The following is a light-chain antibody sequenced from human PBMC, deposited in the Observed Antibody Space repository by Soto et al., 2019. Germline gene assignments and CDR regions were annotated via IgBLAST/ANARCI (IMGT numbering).Light chain of an antibody. V-gene: IGKV1-9*01. CDR3: QQLNSYPIT. CDR1: QGINNY. J-gene: IGKJ3*01. Sequence: DIQFTQSPSFLSASVGDRVTITCRASQGINNYLGWYQQKPGKAPKLLIYAASTLQSGVPSRFSGSGSGTEFTLTISSLQPEDFATYYCQQLNSYPITFGPGTKVDI. CDR2: AAS.